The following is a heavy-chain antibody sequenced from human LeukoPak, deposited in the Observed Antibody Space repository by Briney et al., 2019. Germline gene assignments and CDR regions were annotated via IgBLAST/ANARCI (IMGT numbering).Heavy chain of an antibody. Sequence: ASVKVSSKASGYTFTRYYMHWVRHAPGQGLEWMGRINPNSGGTNYAQKFQGRVTMTRDTSISTAYMELSSLRSDDTAVYYCARVYYDSSGSLFDPWDQGTLVTVSS. D-gene: IGHD3-22*01. CDR2: INPNSGGT. J-gene: IGHJ5*02. CDR3: ARVYYDSSGSLFDP. CDR1: GYTFTRYY. V-gene: IGHV1-2*06.